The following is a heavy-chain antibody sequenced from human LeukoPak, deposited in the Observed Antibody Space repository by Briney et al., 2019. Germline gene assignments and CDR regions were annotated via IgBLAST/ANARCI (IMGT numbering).Heavy chain of an antibody. V-gene: IGHV3-7*01. J-gene: IGHJ4*02. Sequence: EGSLRLSCAASEFPFWNYWMSWVRQAPGKGLEWVANIRHDGSKKNYVDSVKGRFTISRDNAKDLLYLQLNSLRAEDTAVYYCARDPTLYYGSGSIEGYWGQGTLVTVSS. CDR3: ARDPTLYYGSGSIEGY. CDR2: IRHDGSKK. D-gene: IGHD3-10*01. CDR1: EFPFWNYW.